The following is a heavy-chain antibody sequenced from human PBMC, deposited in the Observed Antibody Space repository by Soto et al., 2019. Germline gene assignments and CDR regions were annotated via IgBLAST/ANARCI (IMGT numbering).Heavy chain of an antibody. CDR2: ITTTGGAT. CDR3: AKHRGFSAGKGSPPDF. J-gene: IGHJ4*02. CDR1: GFTFSGSA. V-gene: IGHV3-23*01. Sequence: PGGSLRLSCAASGFTFSGSAMSWVRQAPGKGLEWVSTITTTGGATYYTDSVKGRFTISRDNSKNTLYLQMNTLRVEDTAVYYCAKHRGFSAGKGSPPDFWGQGSLVTVSS. D-gene: IGHD6-13*01.